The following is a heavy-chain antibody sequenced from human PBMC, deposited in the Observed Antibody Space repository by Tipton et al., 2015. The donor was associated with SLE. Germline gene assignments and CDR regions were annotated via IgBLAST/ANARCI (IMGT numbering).Heavy chain of an antibody. CDR1: GFSVRNSY. Sequence: SLRLSCGASGFSVRNSYMSWVRQAPGMGLEWVSLIFRNGDTYYADSVKGRFAISRDTSKNTVDLQMDGLRAEDTAVYYWAGPSTSLDYWGQGTLVTVSS. CDR3: AGPSTSLDY. CDR2: IFRNGDT. D-gene: IGHD3-3*02. V-gene: IGHV3-66*01. J-gene: IGHJ4*02.